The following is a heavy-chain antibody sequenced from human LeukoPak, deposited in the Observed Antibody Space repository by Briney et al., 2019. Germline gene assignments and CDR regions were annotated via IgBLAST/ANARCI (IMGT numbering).Heavy chain of an antibody. J-gene: IGHJ4*02. D-gene: IGHD2-2*01. CDR3: ARVTSRYQLLGEY. V-gene: IGHV3-49*03. CDR2: IRSKAYGGTT. CDR1: GFTFGDYA. Sequence: GGSLRLSCTASGFTFGDYAMSWFRQAPGKGLEWVGFIRSKAYGGTTEYAASVKGRFTISRDDSKSIAYLQMNSLRAEDTAVYYCARVTSRYQLLGEYWGQGTLVTVSS.